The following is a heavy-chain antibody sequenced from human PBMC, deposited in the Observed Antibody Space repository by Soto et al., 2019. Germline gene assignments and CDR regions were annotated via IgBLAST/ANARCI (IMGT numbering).Heavy chain of an antibody. CDR2: IYYSGST. D-gene: IGHD4-17*01. CDR3: ARDPLSGDYRGDS. Sequence: SETLSLTCTVSGGSISSGDYYWSWIRQPPGKGLEWIGFIYYSGSTSYNPSLESRVSMSVDTSRNQFSMKLTSVTAADTAVYYCARDPLSGDYRGDSWGPGTLVTVSS. V-gene: IGHV4-30-4*02. CDR1: GGSISSGDYY. J-gene: IGHJ5*01.